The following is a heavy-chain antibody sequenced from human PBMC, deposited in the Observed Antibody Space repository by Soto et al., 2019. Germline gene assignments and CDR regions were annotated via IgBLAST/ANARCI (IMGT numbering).Heavy chain of an antibody. V-gene: IGHV3-23*01. CDR3: AKDISSGYYYYDAFDI. D-gene: IGHD3-22*01. Sequence: GGSLRLSFAASGFTFSSYAMSWVRQAPVKGLEWVSAISGSGGSTYYADSVKGRFTISRDNSKNTLYLQMNSLRAEDTAVYYCAKDISSGYYYYDAFDIWGRGIMVPVSS. CDR1: GFTFSSYA. J-gene: IGHJ3*02. CDR2: ISGSGGST.